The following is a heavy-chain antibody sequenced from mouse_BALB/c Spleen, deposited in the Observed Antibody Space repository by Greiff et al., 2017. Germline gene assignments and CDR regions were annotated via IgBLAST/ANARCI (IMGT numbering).Heavy chain of an antibody. CDR1: GFSLTNSG. CDR2: IWGDGST. J-gene: IGHJ2*01. Sequence: VKLVESGPGLVAPSQSLSITCTVSGFSLTNSGVHWVRQSPGKGLEWLGVIWGDGSTNYNSAFKSRLSISKDNSKSQVFLKMNSLQTDDTARYYCDKWGTTVVASFDYWGQGTTLTVSS. D-gene: IGHD1-1*01. V-gene: IGHV2-6-6*01. CDR3: DKWGTTVVASFDY.